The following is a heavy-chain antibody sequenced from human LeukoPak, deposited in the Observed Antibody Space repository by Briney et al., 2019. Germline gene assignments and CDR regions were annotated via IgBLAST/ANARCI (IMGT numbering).Heavy chain of an antibody. CDR2: IIPILGIA. Sequence: GASVKVSLKSAGGTFSNYAIGWVREPPGQGLEWMGRIIPILGIANYAQKFQGRVTITADKSTSTAYMELSSLRSEDTAGYYCARRVEANWFDPWGQGTLVSVSS. V-gene: IGHV1-69*04. CDR3: ARRVEANWFDP. J-gene: IGHJ5*02. CDR1: GGTFSNYA. D-gene: IGHD2-15*01.